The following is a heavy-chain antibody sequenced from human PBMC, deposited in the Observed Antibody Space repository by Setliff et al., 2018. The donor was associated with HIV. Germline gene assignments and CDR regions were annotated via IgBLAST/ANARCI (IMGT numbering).Heavy chain of an antibody. Sequence: PGGSLRLSCAASGFNFSIYNMNWVRQAPGKGLEWVSYISSSSSTVYYADSVKGRFTISRDNAKTSLYLQMNSLRTEDTAVYYCARRTYGQSRDVFDIWGQGTTVTVSS. D-gene: IGHD2-2*01. CDR1: GFNFSIYN. V-gene: IGHV3-48*01. CDR2: ISSSSSTV. CDR3: ARRTYGQSRDVFDI. J-gene: IGHJ3*02.